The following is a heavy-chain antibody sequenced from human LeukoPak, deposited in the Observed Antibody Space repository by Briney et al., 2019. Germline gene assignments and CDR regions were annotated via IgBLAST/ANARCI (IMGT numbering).Heavy chain of an antibody. V-gene: IGHV3-74*03. D-gene: IGHD3-10*01. CDR2: TTSDGSST. CDR3: ARDRGLPDAFVV. J-gene: IGHJ3*01. CDR1: GFTFNIYW. Sequence: GGSLRLSCAASGFTFNIYWMYWVRQVPGKGLVWVSRTTSDGSSTAYADSVKGRFTSSRDNARNTLYLQMNSLRAEDTAVYYCARDRGLPDAFVVWGRGTMVTVAS.